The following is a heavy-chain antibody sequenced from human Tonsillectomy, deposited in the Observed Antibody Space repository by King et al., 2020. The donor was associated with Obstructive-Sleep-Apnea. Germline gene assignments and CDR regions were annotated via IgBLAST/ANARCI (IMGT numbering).Heavy chain of an antibody. Sequence: VQLVESGGGVVQPGRSLRLSCAASGFTFSSCAIHWVRQAPGKGLEWVAVIPSDGRNKYYADSVKGRFTISRDNSKNTLLLQMNSLRPEGTAVYYCARDRRYFDYWGQGTLVTVSS. J-gene: IGHJ4*02. CDR1: GFTFSSCA. V-gene: IGHV3-30*04. CDR2: IPSDGRNK. CDR3: ARDRRYFDY.